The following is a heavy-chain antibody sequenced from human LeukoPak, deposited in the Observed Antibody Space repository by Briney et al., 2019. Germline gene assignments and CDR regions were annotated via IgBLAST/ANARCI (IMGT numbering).Heavy chain of an antibody. CDR1: GGSISSGDYY. V-gene: IGHV4-30-4*08. CDR2: IYYSGST. Sequence: SETLSLTCTVSGGSISSGDYYWSWIRQPPGKGLEWIGYIYYSGSTYYNPSLKSRVTISVDTSKNQFSLKLSSVTAADTAVYYCARAYSGSYYAPGYWGQGTLVTVSS. D-gene: IGHD1-26*01. J-gene: IGHJ4*02. CDR3: ARAYSGSYYAPGY.